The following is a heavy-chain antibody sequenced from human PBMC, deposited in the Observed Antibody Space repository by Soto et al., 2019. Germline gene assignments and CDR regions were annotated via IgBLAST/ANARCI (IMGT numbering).Heavy chain of an antibody. D-gene: IGHD7-27*01. CDR3: ARAGHYCYYYMDV. J-gene: IGHJ6*03. V-gene: IGHV1-18*01. CDR2: ISAYNGNT. CDR1: GYTFTSYG. Sequence: ASVKVSCKASGYTFTSYGISWVRQAPGQGLEWMGWISAYNGNTNYAQKLQGRVTMTTDTSTSTAYIELRSLRSDDTAVYYCARAGHYCYYYMDVWGKGTTVTVSS.